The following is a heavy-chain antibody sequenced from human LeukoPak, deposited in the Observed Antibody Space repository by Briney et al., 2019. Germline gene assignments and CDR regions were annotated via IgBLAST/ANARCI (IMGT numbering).Heavy chain of an antibody. CDR1: GFTFSSYD. V-gene: IGHV3-13*01. D-gene: IGHD3-22*01. CDR3: ARAGLDSSGYPSTYYFDY. CDR2: IGTAGDT. J-gene: IGHJ4*02. Sequence: GGSLRLSCAASGFTFSSYDMHWVRQATGKGLEWVSAIGTAGDTYYPGSVKGRFTISRENVKNSLYLQMNSLRGGDTAVYYCARAGLDSSGYPSTYYFDYWGQGTLVTVSS.